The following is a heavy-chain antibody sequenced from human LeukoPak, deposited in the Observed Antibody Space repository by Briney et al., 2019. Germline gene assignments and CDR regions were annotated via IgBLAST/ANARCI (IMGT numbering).Heavy chain of an antibody. CDR2: IYTSGST. Sequence: PSETLSLTCSVSGGSISSYIWSWIRQPPAKGLEWIGYIYTSGSTDYNPSLKSRVTISVDRSKNQFSLKLNSVTAADTAFYSCARQPGTGGINLWGQGTLVTVSS. CDR3: ARQPGTGGINL. CDR1: GGSISSYI. V-gene: IGHV4-4*09. D-gene: IGHD3-16*01. J-gene: IGHJ4*02.